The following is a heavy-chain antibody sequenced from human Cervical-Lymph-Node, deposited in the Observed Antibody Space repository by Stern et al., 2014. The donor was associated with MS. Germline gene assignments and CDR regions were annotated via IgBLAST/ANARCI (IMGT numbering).Heavy chain of an antibody. D-gene: IGHD6-13*01. V-gene: IGHV3-53*01. CDR1: GFTVSSNY. CDR3: ARVAPIRSSSWYLDY. Sequence: EVHLVESGGGLIQPGGSLRLSWAASGFTVSSNYMSWVRQAPGKGLEWVSVIYSGGSTYYADSVKGRFTISRDNSKNTLYLQMNSLRAEDTAVYYCARVAPIRSSSWYLDYWGQGTLVTVSS. CDR2: IYSGGST. J-gene: IGHJ4*02.